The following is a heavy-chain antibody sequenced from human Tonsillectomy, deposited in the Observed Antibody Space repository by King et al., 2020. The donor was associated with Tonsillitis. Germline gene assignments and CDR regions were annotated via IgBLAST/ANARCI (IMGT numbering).Heavy chain of an antibody. J-gene: IGHJ4*02. Sequence: EVQLQESGGGLVQPGGSLRLSCAASGFSLSSNAMSWVRQAPGKGREWVSLISGRGGSTYYTESVKGRFTISRDTSENTLHLQMNSLRAEDTAIYYCAKSPGPNTALDLWGQGTLVIVSS. V-gene: IGHV3-23*01. D-gene: IGHD5-18*01. CDR2: ISGRGGST. CDR3: AKSPGPNTALDL. CDR1: GFSLSSNA.